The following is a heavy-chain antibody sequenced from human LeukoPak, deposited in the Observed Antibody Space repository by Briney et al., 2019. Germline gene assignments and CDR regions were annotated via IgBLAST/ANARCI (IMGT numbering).Heavy chain of an antibody. CDR3: ARDLDASGSY. CDR1: GFTFSNYN. V-gene: IGHV3-48*02. D-gene: IGHD3-10*01. Sequence: PGGALILSCSASGFTFSNYNMNSVLQAPGKVLGLLSYISSRSSTIYYADSVKGRFTISRDNAKNSLYLEMNSLRDEDTAVYYCARDLDASGSYWGQGTLVTVSS. CDR2: ISSRSSTI. J-gene: IGHJ4*02.